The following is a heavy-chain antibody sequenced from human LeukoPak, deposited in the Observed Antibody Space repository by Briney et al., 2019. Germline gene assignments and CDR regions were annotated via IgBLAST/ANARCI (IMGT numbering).Heavy chain of an antibody. D-gene: IGHD2-21*02. CDR1: GFTFSSYE. CDR3: AREPRYCGGDCGAFDI. CDR2: ISSSSNTV. V-gene: IGHV3-48*03. Sequence: GGSLRLSRAASGFTFSSYEINWVRQAPGKGLEWVSYISSSSNTVYYADSVKGRFTISRDNAKNSLYLQMNSLRDEDTAVYYCAREPRYCGGDCGAFDIWGQGTMVTVSS. J-gene: IGHJ3*02.